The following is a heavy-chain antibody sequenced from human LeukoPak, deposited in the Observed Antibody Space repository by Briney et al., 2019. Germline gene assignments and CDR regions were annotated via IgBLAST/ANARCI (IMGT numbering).Heavy chain of an antibody. CDR1: GFTFSSYD. J-gene: IGHJ5*02. CDR2: IGTAGDT. V-gene: IGHV3-13*01. Sequence: GGSLRLSCAASGFTFSSYDMHWVRQATGKGLEWVSAIGTAGDTYYPGSVKGRFTISRENAKNSLYLQMNSLRAEDTAVYYCARGRLYQLPPIQGWFDPWGQGTLVTVSS. CDR3: ARGRLYQLPPIQGWFDP. D-gene: IGHD2-2*01.